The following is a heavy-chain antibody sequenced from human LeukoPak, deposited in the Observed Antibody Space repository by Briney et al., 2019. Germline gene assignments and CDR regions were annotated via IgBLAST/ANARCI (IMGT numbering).Heavy chain of an antibody. V-gene: IGHV3-7*01. Sequence: GVSLRFSCAASGFTFSNHWMTWSRQAPGKGLEWVANIKQDGIENYYVDSGEGRFTGSRDNTNNSLFLQMNSLKVDDTDVYYCARVSSGYYCDHFQSWGQGSLVTVSS. CDR3: ARVSSGYYCDHFQS. D-gene: IGHD3-22*01. CDR1: GFTFSNHW. CDR2: IKQDGIEN. J-gene: IGHJ1*01.